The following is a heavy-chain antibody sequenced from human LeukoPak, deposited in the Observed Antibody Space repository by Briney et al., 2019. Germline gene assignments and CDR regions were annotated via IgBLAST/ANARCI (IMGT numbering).Heavy chain of an antibody. CDR2: IYYSGSA. V-gene: IGHV4-61*08. CDR1: GGSISSGGYY. D-gene: IGHD3-10*01. Sequence: TLSLTCTVSGGSISSGGYYWSWIRQPPGKGLEWIGYIYYSGSAKYSPSLKSRVTISVDTSKNQFSLKLTSVTAADTAVYYCARGFGDWGLSWFDPWGQGTLVTVSS. CDR3: ARGFGDWGLSWFDP. J-gene: IGHJ5*02.